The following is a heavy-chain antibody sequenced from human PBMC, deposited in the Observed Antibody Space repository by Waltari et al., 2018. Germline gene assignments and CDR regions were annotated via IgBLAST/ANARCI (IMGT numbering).Heavy chain of an antibody. CDR2: IIPIFGTA. D-gene: IGHD3-22*01. V-gene: IGHV1-69*01. CDR3: ARDGYYYDSSGYWPVGYFDY. J-gene: IGHJ4*02. Sequence: QVQLVQSGAEVKKPGSSVKVSCKASGGTFSSYAISWVRQAPGQGLEWMGGIIPIFGTANYAQKFQGRVTITADESTSTAYMELGSLRSEDTAVYYCARDGYYYDSSGYWPVGYFDYWGQGTLVTVSS. CDR1: GGTFSSYA.